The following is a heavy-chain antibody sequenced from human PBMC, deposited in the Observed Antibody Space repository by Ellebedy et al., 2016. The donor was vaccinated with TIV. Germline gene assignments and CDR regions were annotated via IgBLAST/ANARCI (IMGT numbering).Heavy chain of an antibody. CDR3: ARCGSGRYYNVPFDY. J-gene: IGHJ4*02. D-gene: IGHD3-10*01. Sequence: ESLKISXSVSGGSISSSNYYWGWIRQPPGKGLEWIGTIFYTGTTYYNPSLKSRVTISVDTSKNEFSLKLSSVTAADTAVYYCARCGSGRYYNVPFDYWGQGTLVTVSS. V-gene: IGHV4-39*01. CDR2: IFYTGTT. CDR1: GGSISSSNYY.